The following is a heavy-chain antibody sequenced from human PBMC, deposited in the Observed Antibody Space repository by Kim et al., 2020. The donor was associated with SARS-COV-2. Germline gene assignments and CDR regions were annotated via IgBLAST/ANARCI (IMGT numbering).Heavy chain of an antibody. CDR2: IYYSGST. Sequence: SETLSLTCTVSGGSISSSSYYWGWIRQPPGKGLEWIGSIYYSGSTYYNPSLKSRVTISVDTSKNQFSLKLSSVTAADTAVYYCARDGSSSWYPRGWFDP. J-gene: IGHJ5*02. CDR3: ARDGSSSWYPRGWFDP. CDR1: GGSISSSSYY. D-gene: IGHD6-13*01. V-gene: IGHV4-39*07.